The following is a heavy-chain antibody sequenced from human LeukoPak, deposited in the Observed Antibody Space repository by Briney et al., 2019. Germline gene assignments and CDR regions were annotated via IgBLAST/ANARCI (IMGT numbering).Heavy chain of an antibody. CDR2: IIPIFGTA. CDR3: ARARRAVRGVISGYYGMDV. CDR1: GGTFSSYA. D-gene: IGHD3-10*01. Sequence: GASVKVSCKASGGTFSSYAISWVRQALGQGLEWMGGIIPIFGTANCAQKFQGRVTITADKSTSTAYMELSSLRSEDTAVYYCARARRAVRGVISGYYGMDVWGKGTTVTVSS. J-gene: IGHJ6*04. V-gene: IGHV1-69*06.